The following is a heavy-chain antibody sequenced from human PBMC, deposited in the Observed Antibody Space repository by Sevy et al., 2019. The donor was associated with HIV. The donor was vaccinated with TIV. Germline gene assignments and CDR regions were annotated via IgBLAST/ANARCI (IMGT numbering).Heavy chain of an antibody. CDR3: ARTPGAYDAFDL. CDR1: GFTFSSYS. Sequence: GGSLRLSCAASGFTFSSYSMNWVRQAPGTGLEWVSSISGLSNYIYYADSLKGRFTISRDKAKNSLYLQMNSLRAEDTAVYYCARTPGAYDAFDLWGQGTMVTVSS. D-gene: IGHD7-27*01. V-gene: IGHV3-21*01. J-gene: IGHJ3*01. CDR2: ISGLSNYI.